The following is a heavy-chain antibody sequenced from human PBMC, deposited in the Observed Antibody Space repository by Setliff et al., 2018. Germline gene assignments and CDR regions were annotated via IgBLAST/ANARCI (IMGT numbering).Heavy chain of an antibody. J-gene: IGHJ5*02. Sequence: GASVKVSCKASGYTFTSYDINWVRQATGQGLEWMGWMNPNSGNTGYAQKFQGRVTMTRNTSISTAYMELSSLRSEDTAVYYCARDRGAARPWVWFDPWGQGTLVTVSS. CDR3: ARDRGAARPWVWFDP. D-gene: IGHD6-6*01. CDR1: GYTFTSYD. V-gene: IGHV1-8*02. CDR2: MNPNSGNT.